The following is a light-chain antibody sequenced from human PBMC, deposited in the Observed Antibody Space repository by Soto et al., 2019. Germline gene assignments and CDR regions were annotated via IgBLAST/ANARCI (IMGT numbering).Light chain of an antibody. CDR1: SSDVGSYNL. V-gene: IGLV2-23*03. CDR2: EGS. J-gene: IGLJ2*01. Sequence: QSALTQPASVSGSPGQSITISCTGISSDVGSYNLVSWYQQHPGKAPKLVIYEGSKRPSGVSNRFSGSKSGNTASLTISGLQAEDEADYYCCSYAGSSTFVVVFGGGTKLTVL. CDR3: CSYAGSSTFVVV.